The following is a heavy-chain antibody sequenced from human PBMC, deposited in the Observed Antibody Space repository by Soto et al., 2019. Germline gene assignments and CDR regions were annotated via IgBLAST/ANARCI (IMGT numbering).Heavy chain of an antibody. D-gene: IGHD5-18*01. CDR1: GFTVSSNY. Sequence: EVQLVESGGGLIQPGGSLRLSCAASGFTVSSNYMTWVRQAPGKGLEWVSVMYSGGTTYYADSVKGRFTISRDNSKNTLYLQMNSLSAEDTAVYHCARATSDRAMVFDYWGQGTLVTVAS. V-gene: IGHV3-53*01. CDR3: ARATSDRAMVFDY. CDR2: MYSGGTT. J-gene: IGHJ4*02.